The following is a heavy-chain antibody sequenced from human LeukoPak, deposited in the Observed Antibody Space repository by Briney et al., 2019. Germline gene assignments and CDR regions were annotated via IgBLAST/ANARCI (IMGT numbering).Heavy chain of an antibody. D-gene: IGHD2-15*01. CDR2: INSDGRST. Sequence: PGGSLRLSCAASGFTFSSYWMHWVRQAPGKGLVWVSRINSDGRSTSSADSVKGRFTISRDKAKKTLYLQMNSLRTEDTAVYYCARDQLYCSGGICYFDYWGQGTLVTVSS. CDR3: ARDQLYCSGGICYFDY. V-gene: IGHV3-74*01. CDR1: GFTFSSYW. J-gene: IGHJ4*02.